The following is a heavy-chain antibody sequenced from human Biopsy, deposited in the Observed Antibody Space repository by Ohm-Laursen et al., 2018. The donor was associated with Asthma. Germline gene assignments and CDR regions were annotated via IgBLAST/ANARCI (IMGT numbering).Heavy chain of an antibody. J-gene: IGHJ5*02. CDR2: IHYSGST. D-gene: IGHD6-19*01. CDR3: ARASVAASSNWFDP. Sequence: TLSLTCAVSGASIKADDHHWSWLRQPPGKGLEWFGFIHYSGSTSYNPSLKGGVTISVDTSKNQFSLKLSSVTAADTAVYYCARASVAASSNWFDPWGQGTLVTVSS. V-gene: IGHV4-30-4*01. CDR1: GASIKADDHH.